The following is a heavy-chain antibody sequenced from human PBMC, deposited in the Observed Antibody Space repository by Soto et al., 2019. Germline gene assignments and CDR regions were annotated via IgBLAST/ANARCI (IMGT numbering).Heavy chain of an antibody. V-gene: IGHV4-31*03. D-gene: IGHD5-18*01. CDR3: ASGLRAATRFNWFDP. CDR1: GGSISSGGYY. J-gene: IGHJ5*02. Sequence: KTSETLSLTCTVSGGSISSGGYYWSWIRQHPGKGLEWIGYIYYSGSTYYNPSLKGRVTISVDTSKNQFSLKLSSVTAADTAVYYCASGLRAATRFNWFDPWGQGTLVTVSS. CDR2: IYYSGST.